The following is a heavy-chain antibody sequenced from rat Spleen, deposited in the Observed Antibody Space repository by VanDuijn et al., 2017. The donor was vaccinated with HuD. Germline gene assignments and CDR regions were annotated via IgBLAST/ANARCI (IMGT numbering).Heavy chain of an antibody. CDR1: GFTFNSFS. J-gene: IGHJ4*01. CDR2: ITSGGYNT. Sequence: EVQLVESGGGLVQPGRSLKLSCAASGFTFNSFSMAWVRQAPKKGLEWVATITSGGYNTFYPDSVKGRFTISRDNAENTVYLQMNSLRSEDTATYYCAKDMNYYSTYPFYVMGDWGQGASVTVSA. D-gene: IGHD1-2*01. CDR3: AKDMNYYSTYPFYVMGD. V-gene: IGHV5-46*01.